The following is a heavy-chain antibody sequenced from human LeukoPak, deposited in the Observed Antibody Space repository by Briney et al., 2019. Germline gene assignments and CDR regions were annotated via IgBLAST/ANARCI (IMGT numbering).Heavy chain of an antibody. CDR3: TRDATYYLRYGYFDY. V-gene: IGHV3-21*01. Sequence: PGGSLRLSCAVSRFTVSGNCMSWVRQAPGKGLEWVSSINNVASHIYYAGSVRGRFTISRDNAKNSVYLQMNSLRAEDTAVYYCTRDATYYLRYGYFDYWGQGTLVTVSS. D-gene: IGHD2/OR15-2a*01. CDR1: RFTVSGNC. CDR2: INNVASHI. J-gene: IGHJ4*02.